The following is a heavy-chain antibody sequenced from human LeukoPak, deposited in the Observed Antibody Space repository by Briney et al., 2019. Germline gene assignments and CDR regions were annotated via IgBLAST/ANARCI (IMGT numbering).Heavy chain of an antibody. CDR2: IGPIGVYT. CDR3: ARSPPGRTNWNYYDY. V-gene: IGHV3-64*01. CDR1: GFTFSKDD. J-gene: IGHJ4*02. Sequence: GGSLRLSCAASGFTFSKDDFHWVHQAPGKGLEFVSVIGPIGVYTYYANSVKGRFTISRDNSKSTVSLQMGSLRDEDMAVYYCARSPPGRTNWNYYDYWGRGTLVTVSS. D-gene: IGHD1-1*01.